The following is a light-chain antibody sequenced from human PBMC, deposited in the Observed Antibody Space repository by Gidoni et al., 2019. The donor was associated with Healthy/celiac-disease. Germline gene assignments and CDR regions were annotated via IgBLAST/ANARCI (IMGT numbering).Light chain of an antibody. J-gene: IGKJ4*01. CDR3: QQYNNWHT. V-gene: IGKV3-15*01. Sequence: EIVMTQSPATLSASPGERATLACSASQSVSSNLAWYQQKPDQAPRLLIYGASTRATGIPARFSGSGSGTEFTLTISSLQSEDFAVYCWQQYNNWHTFGGGTKVEIK. CDR2: GAS. CDR1: QSVSSN.